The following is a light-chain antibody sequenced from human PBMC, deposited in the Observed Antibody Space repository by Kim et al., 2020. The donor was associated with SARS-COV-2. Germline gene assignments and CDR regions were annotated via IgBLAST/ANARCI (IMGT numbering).Light chain of an antibody. CDR3: QQYGRSPTT. J-gene: IGKJ5*01. Sequence: PVKRSSLSSGASQSVSSSYSAWYQHKPGQSPRLLIHGASSRATGVPDRFRGGGSGTDFTLTITRLEPEDFAVYYCQQYGRSPTTFGQGTRLEIK. CDR1: QSVSSSY. V-gene: IGKV3-20*01. CDR2: GAS.